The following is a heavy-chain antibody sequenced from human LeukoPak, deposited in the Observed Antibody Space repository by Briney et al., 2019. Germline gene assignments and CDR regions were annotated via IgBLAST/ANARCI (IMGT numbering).Heavy chain of an antibody. CDR1: GGSITSARYH. D-gene: IGHD2/OR15-2a*01. Sequence: SETLSLTCTVSGGSITSARYHWGWIRQPPGKGLEWIGSVYHSGTTYYHPSLRSRLTISVDTSRNQFSLKLSSVTAADTAVYHCAREIVSSVEYWGQGSLVTVSS. CDR3: AREIVSSVEY. V-gene: IGHV4-39*02. CDR2: VYHSGTT. J-gene: IGHJ4*02.